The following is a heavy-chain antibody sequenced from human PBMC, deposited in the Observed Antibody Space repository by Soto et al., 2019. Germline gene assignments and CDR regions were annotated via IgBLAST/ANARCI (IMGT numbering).Heavy chain of an antibody. CDR2: IYYSGST. D-gene: IGHD3-22*01. CDR3: ARVGVLTYYYGSSGYTIGD. V-gene: IGHV4-31*03. J-gene: IGHJ4*02. CDR1: GGSISSGGYY. Sequence: SETLSLTCTVSGGSISSGGYYWSWIRQHPGKGLEWIGYIYYSGSTYYNPSLKSRVTISVDTSKNQFSLKLSSVTAADTAVYYCARVGVLTYYYGSSGYTIGDWGQGTLVTVSS.